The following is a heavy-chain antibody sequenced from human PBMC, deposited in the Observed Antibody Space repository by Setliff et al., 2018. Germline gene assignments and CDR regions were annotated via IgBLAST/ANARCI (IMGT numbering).Heavy chain of an antibody. Sequence: GGSLRLSCAASGFTFYNSAMSWVRQAPGKGLEWISLIGHDDITYYADSVKGRFTVSRDISKNTVYLQMSTLRAEDTAMYYCAKDPHPAYCGGDCSFTWGQGTLVTVAS. V-gene: IGHV3-23*01. CDR3: AKDPHPAYCGGDCSFT. D-gene: IGHD2-21*02. CDR2: IGHDDIT. J-gene: IGHJ4*02. CDR1: GFTFYNSA.